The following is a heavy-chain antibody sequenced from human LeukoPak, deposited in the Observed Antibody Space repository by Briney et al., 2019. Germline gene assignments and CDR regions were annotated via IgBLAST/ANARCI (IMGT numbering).Heavy chain of an antibody. Sequence: GGSLRLSCAASGFTFSSYEMNWVRQAPGKGLEWVSYISSSGSTIYYADSVKGRFTISRDNAKNSLYPQMNGLRAEDTAVYYCARDDSLGVDYWGQGTLVTVSS. CDR3: ARDDSLGVDY. V-gene: IGHV3-48*03. J-gene: IGHJ4*02. CDR1: GFTFSSYE. D-gene: IGHD7-27*01. CDR2: ISSSGSTI.